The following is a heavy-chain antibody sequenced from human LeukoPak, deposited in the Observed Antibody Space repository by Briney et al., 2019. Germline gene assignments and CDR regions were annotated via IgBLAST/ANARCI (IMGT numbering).Heavy chain of an antibody. V-gene: IGHV3-74*01. J-gene: IGHJ4*02. Sequence: RGSLRLSCAASGNYWMHWVRQVPGKGLVWVSHINSDGSWTSYADSVKGRFTISKDNAKNTVYLQMNSLRAEDTAVYYCVSFYEKYWGRGTLVTVSS. D-gene: IGHD2/OR15-2a*01. CDR1: GNYW. CDR3: VSFYEKY. CDR2: INSDGSWT.